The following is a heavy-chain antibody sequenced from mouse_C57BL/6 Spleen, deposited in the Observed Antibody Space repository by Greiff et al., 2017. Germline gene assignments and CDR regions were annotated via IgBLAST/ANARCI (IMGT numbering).Heavy chain of an antibody. J-gene: IGHJ1*03. Sequence: QVQLQQSGAELVRPGASVTLSCKASGYTFTDYEMHWVKQTPVHGLEWIGAIDPETGGTAYNQKFKGKAILTADKSSSTAYMELRSLTAEDSAVYYFTRDFGWYFDVWGTGTTVTVSS. CDR2: IDPETGGT. V-gene: IGHV1-15*01. CDR3: TRDFGWYFDV. CDR1: GYTFTDYE.